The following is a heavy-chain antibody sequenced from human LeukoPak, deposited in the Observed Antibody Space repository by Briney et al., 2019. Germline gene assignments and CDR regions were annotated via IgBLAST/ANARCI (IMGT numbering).Heavy chain of an antibody. CDR3: ARQVMVRGVMPWYFDY. D-gene: IGHD3-10*01. Sequence: SETLSLTCTVSGGSISSSSYYWGWIRQPPGKGLEWIGSIYYSGSTYYNPSLKSRVTISVDTSKNQFSLKLSSVTAADTAVYYCARQVMVRGVMPWYFDYWGQGTLVTVPS. V-gene: IGHV4-39*01. CDR2: IYYSGST. CDR1: GGSISSSSYY. J-gene: IGHJ4*02.